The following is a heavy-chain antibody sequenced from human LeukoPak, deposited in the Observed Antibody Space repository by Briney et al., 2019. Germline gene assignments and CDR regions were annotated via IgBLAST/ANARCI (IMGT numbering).Heavy chain of an antibody. CDR2: IWYDGSNK. Sequence: GGSLRLSCAATGFTFSTYGMHWVRQAPGKGLEWVALIWYDGSNKHYEDSVKGRFTISRDNFKSTVYLQMNSLRAEDTAVYYCARGPSTRPRALYYHGMDVWGQGTTVTVS. D-gene: IGHD2-2*01. CDR1: GFTFSTYG. J-gene: IGHJ6*02. CDR3: ARGPSTRPRALYYHGMDV. V-gene: IGHV3-33*01.